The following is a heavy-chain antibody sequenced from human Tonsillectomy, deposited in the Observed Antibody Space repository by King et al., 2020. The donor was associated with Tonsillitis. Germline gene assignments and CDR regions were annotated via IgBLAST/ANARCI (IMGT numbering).Heavy chain of an antibody. CDR2: IHHDGSNE. CDR1: RFTFSRYG. J-gene: IGHJ6*02. CDR3: AKDRGGDYVFSPYYGVDV. V-gene: IGHV3-30*02. Sequence: QVQLVESGGGVVQPGGSLRLSCAASRFTFSRYGMYWVRQAPGKGLEWVAFIHHDGSNEYYADSVKGRFTVSRDNSKNTLYLQMNSLRTEDTAVYYSAKDRGGDYVFSPYYGVDVWGQGTTVTVSS. D-gene: IGHD4-17*01.